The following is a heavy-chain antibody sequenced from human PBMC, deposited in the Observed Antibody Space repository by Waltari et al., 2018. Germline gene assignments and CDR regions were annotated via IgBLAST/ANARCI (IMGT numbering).Heavy chain of an antibody. J-gene: IGHJ4*02. V-gene: IGHV1-24*01. Sequence: QVQLVQSGAEVKKPGASVKVSCQVSGYPLTELSMHWVRQAPGKGLEWMGGFDPEDGETIYAQKFQGRGTMTEDTSTDTAYMELSSLRSEDTAVYYCATGSRGGYDKNFDYWGQGTLVTVSS. D-gene: IGHD5-12*01. CDR1: GYPLTELS. CDR3: ATGSRGGYDKNFDY. CDR2: FDPEDGET.